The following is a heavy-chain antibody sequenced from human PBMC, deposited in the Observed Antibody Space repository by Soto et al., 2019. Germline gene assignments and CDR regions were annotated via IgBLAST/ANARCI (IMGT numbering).Heavy chain of an antibody. CDR3: ARDQGYYCSSTSCYGTFDY. CDR2: ISGDGGSK. CDR1: GFTFSSYA. J-gene: IGHJ4*02. D-gene: IGHD2-2*01. V-gene: IGHV3-23*01. Sequence: HPAGSLRLSCAASGFTFSSYAMSWVRQAPGKGLEWVSVISGDGGSKYYADSVKGRFTISRDNSKNTLYLQMNSLRAEDTAVYYCARDQGYYCSSTSCYGTFDYWGQGTLVTVSS.